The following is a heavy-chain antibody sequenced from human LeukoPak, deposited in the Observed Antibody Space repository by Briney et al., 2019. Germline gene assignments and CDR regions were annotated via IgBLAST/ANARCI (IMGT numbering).Heavy chain of an antibody. J-gene: IGHJ4*02. CDR3: VRPESAGTKYRFDY. D-gene: IGHD1-1*01. Sequence: GGSLRLACAASRFSFSNYGMSWVRQAPGKGMEWVATISGSGGSRYYGDSVKGRFTISRDNSKNPLYLQMNSLRADDTAVYYCVRPESAGTKYRFDYWGQGALVTVSS. V-gene: IGHV3-23*01. CDR1: RFSFSNYG. CDR2: ISGSGGSR.